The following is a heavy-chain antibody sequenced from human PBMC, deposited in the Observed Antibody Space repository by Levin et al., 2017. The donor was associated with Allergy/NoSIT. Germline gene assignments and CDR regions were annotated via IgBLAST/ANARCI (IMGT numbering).Heavy chain of an antibody. CDR3: ARWDYGSKSHRGFDI. CDR1: GYSFSSSDYF. J-gene: IGHJ3*02. D-gene: IGHD3-10*01. CDR2: INPDNGDT. Sequence: VASVKVSCKASGYSFSSSDYFLHWVRQAPGQGLEWMGCINPDNGDTHYLQKFQGRATVTRDTSINTAFMELSSLTSDDTAVYYCARWDYGSKSHRGFDIWGQGTLVTVSS. V-gene: IGHV1-2*02.